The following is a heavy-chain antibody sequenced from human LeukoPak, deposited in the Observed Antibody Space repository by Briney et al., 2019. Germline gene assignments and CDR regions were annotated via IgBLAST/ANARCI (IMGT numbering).Heavy chain of an antibody. V-gene: IGHV3-48*01. CDR3: ARDWYHAIDY. D-gene: IGHD2-2*01. CDR2: ISSDSETI. Sequence: GGSLRLSCAVSGFTFSIYSMTWVRQAPGKGLEWISYISSDSETIYEADSVKGRFTISRGNAKNSLYLQMNSLRVDDTAIYYCARDWYHAIDYWGQGTLVTVSS. J-gene: IGHJ4*02. CDR1: GFTFSIYS.